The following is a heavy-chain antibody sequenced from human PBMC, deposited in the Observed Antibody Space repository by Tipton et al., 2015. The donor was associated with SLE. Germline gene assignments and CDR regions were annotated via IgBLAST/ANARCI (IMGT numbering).Heavy chain of an antibody. J-gene: IGHJ4*02. CDR1: GFYITSGFN. CDR2: IYHSGST. CDR3: ARFPTYHFDL. V-gene: IGHV4-38-2*02. D-gene: IGHD2-2*01. Sequence: TLSLTCTVSGFYITSGFNWGWIRQPPGKGLEWIGSIYHSGSTYYNPSLKSRVTISVDTSKNQFSLNLSSVTAADTAVYYCARFPTYHFDLWGQGTLVTVSS.